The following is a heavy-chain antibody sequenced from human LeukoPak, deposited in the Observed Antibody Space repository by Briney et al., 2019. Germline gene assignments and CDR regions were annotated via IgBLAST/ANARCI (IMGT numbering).Heavy chain of an antibody. Sequence: RPSQTLSLTCTVSGGSISSGDYYWRWIRQPPGKRLEWIGYIYYSGSTYYNPSLKSRVTISVDTSKNQFSLKLSSVTASDTAVYYCARVREYYFDYWGQGTLVTVSS. CDR2: IYYSGST. V-gene: IGHV4-30-4*08. D-gene: IGHD2/OR15-2a*01. J-gene: IGHJ4*02. CDR1: GGSISSGDYY. CDR3: ARVREYYFDY.